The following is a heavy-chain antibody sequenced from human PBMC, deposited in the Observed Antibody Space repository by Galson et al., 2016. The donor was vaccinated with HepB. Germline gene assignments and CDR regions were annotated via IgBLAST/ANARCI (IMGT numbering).Heavy chain of an antibody. CDR3: AASYFDSSGYAEGFDY. CDR1: GDSVSSSSAA. D-gene: IGHD3-22*01. CDR2: TYYRSKWYN. Sequence: CAISGDSVSSSSAAWNWIRRSPSRGLEWLGRTYYRSKWYNDYALSVKSRLSIDPDTSKNQFSLQLNSVTPEDTAVYYCAASYFDSSGYAEGFDYWGQGTLVTVSS. J-gene: IGHJ4*02. V-gene: IGHV6-1*01.